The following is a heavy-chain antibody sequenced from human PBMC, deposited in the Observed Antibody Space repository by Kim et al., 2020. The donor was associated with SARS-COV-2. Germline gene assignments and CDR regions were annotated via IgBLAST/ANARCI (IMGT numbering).Heavy chain of an antibody. CDR3: ARGRYGWDVSLFED. CDR1: VDSVSSTTTA. J-gene: IGHJ4*02. D-gene: IGHD3-9*01. Sequence: SQTLSLTCAISVDSVSSTTTAWNWIRQSPSRGLEWLGRTYHRSKWYDDYASSVKGRMTINPDTSKNQFSLRLNSVTPEDTGVYFCARGRYGWDVSLFEDWGQGSLVTLSS. V-gene: IGHV6-1*01. CDR2: TYHRSKWYD.